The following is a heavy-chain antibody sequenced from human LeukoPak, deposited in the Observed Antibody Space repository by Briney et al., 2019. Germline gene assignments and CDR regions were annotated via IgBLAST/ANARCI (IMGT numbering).Heavy chain of an antibody. CDR3: ARGRKAMVRGVISYGMDV. V-gene: IGHV1-69*13. J-gene: IGHJ6*02. CDR1: GGTFSSYA. CDR2: IIPIFGTA. Sequence: SVKVSCKASGGTFSSYAISWVRQAPGQGLEWMGGIIPIFGTANYAQKFQGRVTIAADESTSTAYMELSSLRSEDTAVYYCARGRKAMVRGVISYGMDVWGQGTTVTVSS. D-gene: IGHD3-10*01.